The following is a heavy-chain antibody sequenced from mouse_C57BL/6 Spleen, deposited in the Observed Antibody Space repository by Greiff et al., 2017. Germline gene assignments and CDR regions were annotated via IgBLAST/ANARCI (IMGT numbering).Heavy chain of an antibody. CDR1: GFTFSDYG. CDR3: ARRLLGRDYFDY. V-gene: IGHV5-17*01. CDR2: ISSGSSTI. Sequence: EVKLVESGGGLVKPGGSLKLSCAASGFTFSDYGMHWVRQAPEQGLEWVAYISSGSSTIYYADTVKGRFTISRDNAKNTLFLQMTSLRAEDTAMYYCARRLLGRDYFDYWGQGTTLTVSS. D-gene: IGHD4-1*01. J-gene: IGHJ2*01.